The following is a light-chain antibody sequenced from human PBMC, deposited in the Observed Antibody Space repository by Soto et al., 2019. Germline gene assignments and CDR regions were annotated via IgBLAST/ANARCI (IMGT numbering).Light chain of an antibody. CDR3: SSYTSSSTVV. CDR1: SSDVGGYNY. CDR2: EVS. Sequence: QSALTQPASVSGSPGQSITISCTGSSSDVGGYNYVFWYQHHPGKAPKLMIYEVSNRPSGVSNRFSGSKSDNTASLTISGLQSEDEADYYCSSYTSSSTVVFGGGTKLTVL. V-gene: IGLV2-14*01. J-gene: IGLJ3*02.